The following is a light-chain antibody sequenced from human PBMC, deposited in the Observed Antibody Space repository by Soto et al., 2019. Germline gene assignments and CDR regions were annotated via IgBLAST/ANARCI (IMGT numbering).Light chain of an antibody. CDR3: SSYKSTSALEV. V-gene: IGLV2-14*01. CDR1: SSDVGGYNY. Sequence: QSALTQPASVSGSPGQSITISCTGTSSDVGGYNYVSWYQQHPGKAPKLMIYDVSNRPSGVSNRFSGSKSGNTASLTISGLQAEDEADYYCSSYKSTSALEVFGGGTKPTVL. CDR2: DVS. J-gene: IGLJ2*01.